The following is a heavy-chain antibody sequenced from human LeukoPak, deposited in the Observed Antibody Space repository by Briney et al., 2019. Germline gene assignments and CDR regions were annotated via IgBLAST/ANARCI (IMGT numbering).Heavy chain of an antibody. J-gene: IGHJ6*04. CDR3: SRAAAHLSHLWFGMDV. V-gene: IGHV3-23*01. CDR1: GFTFSSYA. Sequence: GGSLRLSCAASGFTFSSYAMSWVRQAPGKGLERVSAISGSGGSTYYADSVKGRFTISRDNSKNTLYLQMNSLRAEDTAVYYCSRAAAHLSHLWFGMDVWGKGTTVTVSS. D-gene: IGHD3-10*01. CDR2: ISGSGGST.